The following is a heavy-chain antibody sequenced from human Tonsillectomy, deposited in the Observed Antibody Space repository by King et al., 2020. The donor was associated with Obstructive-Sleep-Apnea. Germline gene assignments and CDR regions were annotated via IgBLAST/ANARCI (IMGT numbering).Heavy chain of an antibody. V-gene: IGHV3-21*01. J-gene: IGHJ4*02. D-gene: IGHD2-15*01. Sequence: VQLVESGGGLVKPGGSLRLSCAASGFTFSSYNMNWVRQAPGKGLEWVSSIGSSSSYKYYADSVKGRFTISRDNAKNSLYLQMNSLRDEDTAVYYCAREGGVGFDYWGQGTLVTVSS. CDR1: GFTFSSYN. CDR3: AREGGVGFDY. CDR2: IGSSSSYK.